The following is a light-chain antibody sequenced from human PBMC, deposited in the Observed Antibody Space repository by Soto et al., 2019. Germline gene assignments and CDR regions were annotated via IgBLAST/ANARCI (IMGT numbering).Light chain of an antibody. V-gene: IGKV1-39*01. CDR3: QQSYSTPLT. CDR2: AAS. CDR1: QSISSY. J-gene: IGKJ4*01. Sequence: DIQMTQSPSSLSASVGDRVTITCRASQSISSYLNWYQQKPGKAPKLLIYAASSLQSGVPSRFSCSGCGTDFTLTISRLQPEDFATYYYQQSYSTPLTFGRGTKVDIK.